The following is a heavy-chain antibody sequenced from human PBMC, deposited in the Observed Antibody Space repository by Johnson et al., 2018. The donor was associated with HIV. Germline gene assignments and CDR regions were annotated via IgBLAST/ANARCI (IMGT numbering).Heavy chain of an antibody. CDR2: IKSRTYGGTT. CDR3: TRVSLPPSYAFDF. V-gene: IGHV3-15*01. CDR1: GFTFSNAW. Sequence: VQLVESGGGLVNPGGSLTLSCAASGFTFSNAWMSWVRQAPGKGLEWVGQIKSRTYGGTTDYGAPVKGRFTISRDDSKNSLYLQMNSLKTEDTAVYYCTRVSLPPSYAFDFWGQGTMVTVSS. J-gene: IGHJ3*01.